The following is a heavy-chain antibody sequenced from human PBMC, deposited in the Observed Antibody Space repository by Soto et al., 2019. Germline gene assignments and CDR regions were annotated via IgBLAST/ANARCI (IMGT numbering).Heavy chain of an antibody. J-gene: IGHJ4*02. CDR3: AAKYCSGGSCYRRGESFDY. D-gene: IGHD2-15*01. CDR2: IIPILGIA. V-gene: IGHV1-69*02. Sequence: QVQLVQSGAEVKKPGSSVKVSCKASGGTFSSYTISWVRQAPGQGLEWMGRIIPILGIANYAQKFQGRVTINADKSTRTAYMERRRLIYEDTAVYYCAAKYCSGGSCYRRGESFDYWGQGTLVTVSS. CDR1: GGTFSSYT.